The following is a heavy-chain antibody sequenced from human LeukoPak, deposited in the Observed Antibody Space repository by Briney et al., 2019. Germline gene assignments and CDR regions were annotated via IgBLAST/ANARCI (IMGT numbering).Heavy chain of an antibody. D-gene: IGHD1-1*01. V-gene: IGHV3-11*06. J-gene: IGHJ4*02. CDR3: TRVGSSGSVDY. CDR2: ISSRTSDT. Sequence: PGGSLRLSCAGSGFTFRIYAMSWVRQAPGKGLEWVSYISSRTSDTNYVDSVKGRFTISRDNAKNSLYLQMNSLRAEDTAVYYCTRVGSSGSVDYWGQGTLVTVSS. CDR1: GFTFRIYA.